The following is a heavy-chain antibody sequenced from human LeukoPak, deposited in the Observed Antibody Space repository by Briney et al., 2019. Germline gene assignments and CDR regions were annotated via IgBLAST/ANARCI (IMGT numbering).Heavy chain of an antibody. Sequence: GGSLRLSCAASGFTFSDYYMSWVRQAPGQGLEWVSVIHTSGSTYYADSVKGRFTISRDNSKNTLYLQMNSLRAEDTAVYYCARRNIGATYYFDYWGQGTLVTVSS. J-gene: IGHJ4*02. V-gene: IGHV3-53*01. D-gene: IGHD2-15*01. CDR2: IHTSGST. CDR1: GFTFSDYY. CDR3: ARRNIGATYYFDY.